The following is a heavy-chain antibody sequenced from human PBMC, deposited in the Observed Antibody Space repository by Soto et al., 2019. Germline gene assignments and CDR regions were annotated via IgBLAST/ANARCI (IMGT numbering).Heavy chain of an antibody. V-gene: IGHV3-7*01. CDR3: AKNMATLDY. CDR2: IKQDGSEK. CDR1: GFTFSNYW. J-gene: IGHJ4*02. Sequence: EVQLVESGGGLVQPGGSLRLSCAASGFTFSNYWMTWVRQAPGKGLEWVANIKQDGSEKHYVDSVKGRFSISRDNAKNSLYLQMNTLRAEDTAVYYCAKNMATLDYWGQGTLVTVSS. D-gene: IGHD1-1*01.